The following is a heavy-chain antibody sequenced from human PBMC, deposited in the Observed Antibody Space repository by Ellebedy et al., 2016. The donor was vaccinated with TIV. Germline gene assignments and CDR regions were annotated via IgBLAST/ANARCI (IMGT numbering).Heavy chain of an antibody. CDR2: IYYSGST. Sequence: MPSETLSLTCTVSGGSISSYYWSWIRQPPGKGMEWIGYIYYSGSTNYNPSLKSRVTISVDTSKNQFSLKLSSVTAADTAVYYCASQHVGYCSGGSCLGYFDYWGQGTLVTVSS. J-gene: IGHJ4*02. D-gene: IGHD2-15*01. V-gene: IGHV4-59*01. CDR3: ASQHVGYCSGGSCLGYFDY. CDR1: GGSISSYY.